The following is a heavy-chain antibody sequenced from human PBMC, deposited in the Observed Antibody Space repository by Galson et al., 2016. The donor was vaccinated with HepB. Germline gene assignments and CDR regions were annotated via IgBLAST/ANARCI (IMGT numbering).Heavy chain of an antibody. V-gene: IGHV1-69*04. J-gene: IGHJ6*02. D-gene: IGHD2/OR15-2a*01. Sequence: SVKVSCKASGGTFNSHPISWVRQAPGQSLEWLGRIFPLLGIGSNAQRARDRMSITADTSTGTVVMDLSSLTLEDTAMYYCVRDSKRTAPTRQGDQFYSMDVWGQGTTVTVSS. CDR2: IFPLLGIG. CDR1: GGTFNSHP. CDR3: VRDSKRTAPTRQGDQFYSMDV.